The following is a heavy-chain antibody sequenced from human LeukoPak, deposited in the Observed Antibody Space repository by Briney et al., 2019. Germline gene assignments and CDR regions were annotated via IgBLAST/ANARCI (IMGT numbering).Heavy chain of an antibody. D-gene: IGHD3-10*01. CDR1: GGSISSYY. V-gene: IGHV4-59*01. J-gene: IGHJ4*02. Sequence: SETLSLTCAVSGGSISSYYWSWIRQPPGKGLEWIGYIYYSGSTNYNPSLKSRVTISVDTSKNQFSLKLSSVTAADTAVYYCARMDCYGSGSYYKDYWGQGTLVTVSS. CDR2: IYYSGST. CDR3: ARMDCYGSGSYYKDY.